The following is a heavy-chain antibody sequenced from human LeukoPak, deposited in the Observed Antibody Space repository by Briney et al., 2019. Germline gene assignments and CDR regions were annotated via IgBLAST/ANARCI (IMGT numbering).Heavy chain of an antibody. D-gene: IGHD1-26*01. V-gene: IGHV1-46*01. CDR1: GYTFTSYY. CDR2: INPSSGSR. Sequence: PWASVKVSCKASGYTFTSYYMHWVRQAPGQGLEWMGIINPSSGSRTYAQKFQGRVTMTRDTSTSTVYMELSSLRSEDTAVYYCAQDYSGSYVFDYWGQGTLVTVSS. CDR3: AQDYSGSYVFDY. J-gene: IGHJ4*02.